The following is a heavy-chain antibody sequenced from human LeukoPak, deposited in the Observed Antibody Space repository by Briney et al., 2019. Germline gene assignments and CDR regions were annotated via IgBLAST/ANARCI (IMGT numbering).Heavy chain of an antibody. CDR3: ARGGAHYDISPGYYARAGYSYYYMEV. V-gene: IGHV1-18*01. J-gene: IGHJ6*03. CDR2: ISAYNGNT. Sequence: GASVKVSCKASGYTFTSYGISWVRQAPGQGLEWMGWISAYNGNTNYAQKLQGRVTMTTDTSTSTAYMELRSLRSDDTAVYYCARGGAHYDISPGYYARAGYSYYYMEVWAKGTTVTVSS. CDR1: GYTFTSYG. D-gene: IGHD3-9*01.